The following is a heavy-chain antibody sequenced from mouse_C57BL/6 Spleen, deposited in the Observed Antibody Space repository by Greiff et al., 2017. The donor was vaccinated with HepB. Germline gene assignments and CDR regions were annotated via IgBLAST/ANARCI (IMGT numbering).Heavy chain of an antibody. D-gene: IGHD4-1*01. Sequence: VMLVESGAELVKPGASVKISCKASGYAFSSYWMNWVKQRPGKGLGWIGQIYPGDGDTNYNGKFKGKATLTADKSSSTAYMQLSSLTSEDSAVYFWASNWVFAYWGQGTLVTVSA. CDR2: IYPGDGDT. CDR3: ASNWVFAY. V-gene: IGHV1-80*01. CDR1: GYAFSSYW. J-gene: IGHJ3*01.